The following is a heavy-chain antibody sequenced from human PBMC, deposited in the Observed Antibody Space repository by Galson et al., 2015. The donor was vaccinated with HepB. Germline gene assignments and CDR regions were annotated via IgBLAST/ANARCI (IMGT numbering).Heavy chain of an antibody. CDR1: GGTFSNYA. CDR2: IISIFGTT. D-gene: IGHD2-15*01. J-gene: IGHJ5*02. Sequence: SVKVSCKASGGTFSNYAITWVRQAPGQGLEWMGGIISIFGTTNYAQKFQGRITITADKSAGTTYMELSSLRSEDTALYFCARAQGICSGGNCFWGWFDPWGQGSLGTVSS. V-gene: IGHV1-69*06. CDR3: ARAQGICSGGNCFWGWFDP.